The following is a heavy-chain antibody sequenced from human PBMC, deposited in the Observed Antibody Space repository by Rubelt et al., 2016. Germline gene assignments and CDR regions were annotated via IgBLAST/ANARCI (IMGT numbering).Heavy chain of an antibody. CDR2: VHSSGST. J-gene: IGHJ2*01. CDR3: ARLGYQTYWYFDL. D-gene: IGHD5-12*01. Sequence: QVQLQESGPGLVKPSETLSLTCTVSGGSISGYWWSWIRQPPGKGLEWIGYVHSSGSTNYNPSLQSRIPMSVDTSKNPFSLKLSSVTAADTAVYYCARLGYQTYWYFDLWGRGTLVTVSS. CDR1: GGSISGYW. V-gene: IGHV4-59*01.